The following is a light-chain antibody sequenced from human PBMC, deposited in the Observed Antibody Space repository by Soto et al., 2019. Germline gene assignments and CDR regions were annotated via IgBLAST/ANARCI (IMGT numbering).Light chain of an antibody. Sequence: EIVMTQSPATLSVSPGERVSLSCRASQSVSSSLAWYQQKPGQAPRLLIYGASTRATGIAARFSGSGSGTEFTLTIISLQSEDFAVYYCQQYTDWPPITFGQGTRLEIK. CDR1: QSVSSS. V-gene: IGKV3-15*01. J-gene: IGKJ5*01. CDR2: GAS. CDR3: QQYTDWPPIT.